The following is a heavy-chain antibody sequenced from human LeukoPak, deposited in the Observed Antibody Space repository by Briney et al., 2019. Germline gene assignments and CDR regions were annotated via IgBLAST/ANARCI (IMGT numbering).Heavy chain of an antibody. CDR2: IYYSGST. D-gene: IGHD1-14*01. CDR1: GGSISSGGYY. V-gene: IGHV4-31*03. Sequence: PSETLSLTCTVSGGSISSGGYYWSWIRQHPGKGLEWIGYIYYSGSTYYNPSLKSRVTISVDTSENQFSLKLTSVTAADTAVYYCARSPEYYFDYWGQGTLVAVSS. CDR3: ARSPEYYFDY. J-gene: IGHJ4*02.